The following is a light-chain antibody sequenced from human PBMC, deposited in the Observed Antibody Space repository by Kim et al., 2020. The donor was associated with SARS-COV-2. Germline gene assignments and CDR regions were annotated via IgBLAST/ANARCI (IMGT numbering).Light chain of an antibody. J-gene: IGLJ3*02. CDR1: SSNIGACYY. V-gene: IGLV1-40*03. CDR2: RNS. CDR3: QSYDTSLGGWV. Sequence: QWVTNSCTGSSSNIGACYYVHWYQQLPGTAHKRIIYRNSLWPSGVPDRFSGSKSGASASLAITGLQAEDEAYYYCQSYDTSLGGWVFGGGTQLTVL.